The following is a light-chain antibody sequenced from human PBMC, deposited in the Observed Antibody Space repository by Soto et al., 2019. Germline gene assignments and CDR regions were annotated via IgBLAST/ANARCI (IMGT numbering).Light chain of an antibody. CDR3: QMYNSVPIT. CDR1: DNVETK. J-gene: IGKJ5*01. CDR2: GAS. V-gene: IGKV3D-15*01. Sequence: VLTQSRTTLSLSPGARPALACRASDNVETKLAWFQQTPGQAPRLLIYGASTRATGIPARLSGSGYGTEFNLTISSLQTEDVATYYCQMYNSVPITFGQGTRLEIK.